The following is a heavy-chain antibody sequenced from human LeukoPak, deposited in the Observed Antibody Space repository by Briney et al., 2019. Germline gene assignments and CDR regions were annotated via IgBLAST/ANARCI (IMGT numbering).Heavy chain of an antibody. J-gene: IGHJ6*02. CDR2: ISAYNGNT. CDR1: GYTFTSYG. D-gene: IGHD3-3*01. CDR3: ARRYYDFWSGYPIHYYYYGMDV. Sequence: ASVKVSCKASGYTFTSYGISWVRQAPGQGLEWMGWISAYNGNTNYAQKLQGRVTMTTDTSTSTAYMELRSLRSDDTAVYYCARRYYDFWSGYPIHYYYYGMDVWGQGTTVTVSS. V-gene: IGHV1-18*01.